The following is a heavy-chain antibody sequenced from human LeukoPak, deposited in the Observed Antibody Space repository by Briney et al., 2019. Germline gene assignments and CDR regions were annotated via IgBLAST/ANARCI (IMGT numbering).Heavy chain of an antibody. J-gene: IGHJ4*02. V-gene: IGHV3-30*02. CDR3: AKGTIDYDFWSGPNY. Sequence: GGSLRLSCAASGFIFSSYGMHWVRQAPGKGLEWVVYIRYDGSNKYYADSVKGRFTISRDNSENSLYLQMNSLRTEDTALYYCAKGTIDYDFWSGPNYWGQGTLVTVSS. CDR2: IRYDGSNK. CDR1: GFIFSSYG. D-gene: IGHD3-3*01.